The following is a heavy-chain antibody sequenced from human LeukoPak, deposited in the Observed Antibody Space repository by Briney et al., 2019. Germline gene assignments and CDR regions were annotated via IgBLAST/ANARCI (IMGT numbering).Heavy chain of an antibody. CDR2: LIGMGGRT. V-gene: IGHV3-23*01. CDR3: AKKITMIVVVINGPGYAFDI. Sequence: GGSLRLSCAASGLTFSSYGMGWVGQAPGKGLEWVSALIGMGGRTYYADSVKGRFTISRDNSKNTLYLQMNSLRAEDTAVYYCAKKITMIVVVINGPGYAFDIWGQGTMVTVSS. D-gene: IGHD3-22*01. J-gene: IGHJ3*02. CDR1: GLTFSSYG.